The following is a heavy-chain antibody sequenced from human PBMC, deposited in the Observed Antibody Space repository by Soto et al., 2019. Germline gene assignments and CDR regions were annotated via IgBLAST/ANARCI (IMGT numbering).Heavy chain of an antibody. CDR1: GGTFSSYA. CDR3: ARDPPGDYGDYSYYGMDV. Sequence: QVQLVQSGAEVKKPGSSVKVSCKASGGTFSSYAISWVRQAPGQGLEWMGGIIPIFGTANYAQKFQGRVTLTADXXTXTXXMELSSLRSEDTAVYYCARDPPGDYGDYSYYGMDVWGQGTTVTVSS. D-gene: IGHD4-17*01. J-gene: IGHJ6*02. V-gene: IGHV1-69*12. CDR2: IIPIFGTA.